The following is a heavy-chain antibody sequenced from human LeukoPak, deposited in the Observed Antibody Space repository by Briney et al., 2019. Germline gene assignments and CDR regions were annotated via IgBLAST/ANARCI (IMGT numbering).Heavy chain of an antibody. CDR1: GFTLSNYW. CDR2: INQGESEK. V-gene: IGHV3-7*01. J-gene: IGHJ3*02. D-gene: IGHD6-13*01. CDR3: AHLNPSSSWRDAFDI. Sequence: GGSLRLSCAASGFTLSNYWMSWVRQAPGKGLEWVANINQGESEKYFVDSVKGRFAISRDNAKNSLYLQMNSLRAEDTAVYYCAHLNPSSSWRDAFDIWGQGTMVTVSS.